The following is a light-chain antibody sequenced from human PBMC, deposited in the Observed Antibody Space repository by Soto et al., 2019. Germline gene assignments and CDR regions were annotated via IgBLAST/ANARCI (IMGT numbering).Light chain of an antibody. CDR3: QHRYNWPLT. V-gene: IGKV3-11*01. Sequence: EIVLTQSPATLSLSPGDKATLSCRASQDINTYLGWYQQKPGQPPRLLIYDASNRAGGIPARFSGSGSGTDFTLTINSLEPEDFAIYYCQHRYNWPLTFGAGTKVDIK. J-gene: IGKJ4*01. CDR2: DAS. CDR1: QDINTY.